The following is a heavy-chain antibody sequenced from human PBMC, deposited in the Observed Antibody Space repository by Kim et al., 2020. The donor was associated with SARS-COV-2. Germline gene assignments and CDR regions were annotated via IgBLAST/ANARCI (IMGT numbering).Heavy chain of an antibody. CDR3: ANGGSSSSWAHLY. CDR1: GFTFSSYG. D-gene: IGHD2-2*01. CDR2: IWYDGSKK. Sequence: GGSLRLSCAASGFTFSSYGMHWVRQAPGKGLEWVAVIWYDGSKKYYVDSVKGRFTISRDNSKNTLYLQMNSLRAEDTAVYYCANGGSSSSWAHLYWGQGTLVLVSS. V-gene: IGHV3-33*06. J-gene: IGHJ4*02.